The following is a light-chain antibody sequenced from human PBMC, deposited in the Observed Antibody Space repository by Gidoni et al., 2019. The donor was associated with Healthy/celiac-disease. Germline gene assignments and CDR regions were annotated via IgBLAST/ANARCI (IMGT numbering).Light chain of an antibody. CDR3: SSYTSSSTLYV. CDR2: DVS. Sequence: QSALPPPASVSGSPGQSITISCTGTSSDVGGYNYVSWYQQHPGKAPKLMIYDVSNRPSGVSNRFSGSKSGNTASLTSSGLQAEDEADYYCSSYTSSSTLYVFGTGTKVTVL. V-gene: IGLV2-14*01. J-gene: IGLJ1*01. CDR1: SSDVGGYNY.